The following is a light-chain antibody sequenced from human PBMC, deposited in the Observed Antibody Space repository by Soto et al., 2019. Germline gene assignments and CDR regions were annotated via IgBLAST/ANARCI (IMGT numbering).Light chain of an antibody. J-gene: IGKJ1*01. CDR2: GAS. CDR3: QQYGSSPPWT. V-gene: IGKV3-20*01. Sequence: IVLTQSPGTLSLSPWERATLSCRATESVSSRYLAWYQQKPGQAPRLLIYGASSRATGIPDRFSGSGSGTDFTLTISRLEPEDFAVYYCQQYGSSPPWTFGQGTKVDIK. CDR1: ESVSSRY.